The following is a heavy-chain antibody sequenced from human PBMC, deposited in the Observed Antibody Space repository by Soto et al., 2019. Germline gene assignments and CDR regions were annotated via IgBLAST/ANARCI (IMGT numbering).Heavy chain of an antibody. CDR1: GGSFSGYY. D-gene: IGHD5-18*01. V-gene: IGHV4-34*01. Sequence: PSETLSLTCAVYGGSFSGYYWSWIRQPPGKGLEWIGEINHSGSTNYNPSLKSRVTISVDTSKNQFSLKLSSVTAADTAVYYCARGRGYSYGVFDYWAQGTLVTVSS. J-gene: IGHJ4*02. CDR2: INHSGST. CDR3: ARGRGYSYGVFDY.